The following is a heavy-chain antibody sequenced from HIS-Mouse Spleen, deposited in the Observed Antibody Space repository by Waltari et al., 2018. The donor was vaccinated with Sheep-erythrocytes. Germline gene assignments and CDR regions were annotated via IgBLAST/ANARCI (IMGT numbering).Heavy chain of an antibody. CDR3: ARGGRRTGFDY. J-gene: IGHJ4*02. CDR1: GGSFIGYS. D-gene: IGHD3-9*01. Sequence: QVQLQQWGAGLLKPPEPLPLPCAVYGGSFIGYSWSWIRQPLGKGLEWIGEINHSGSTNYNPSLKSRVTISVDTSKNQFSLKLSSVTAADTAVYYCARGGRRTGFDYWGQGTLVTVSS. V-gene: IGHV4-34*01. CDR2: INHSGST.